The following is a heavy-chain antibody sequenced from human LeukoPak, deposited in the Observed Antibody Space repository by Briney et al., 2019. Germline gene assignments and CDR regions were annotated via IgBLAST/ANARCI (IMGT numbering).Heavy chain of an antibody. CDR1: GFTFSSYA. CDR2: TSSSSSII. J-gene: IGHJ6*03. Sequence: GGSLRLSCAASGFTFSSYAMNWVRQAPGKGLEWVSYTSSSSSIIYYADSVKGRFTISRDNSKNTLYLQMNSLRAEDTAVYYCARERGFGELGHYYYYYMDVWGKGTTVTVSS. CDR3: ARERGFGELGHYYYYYMDV. V-gene: IGHV3-48*01. D-gene: IGHD3-10*01.